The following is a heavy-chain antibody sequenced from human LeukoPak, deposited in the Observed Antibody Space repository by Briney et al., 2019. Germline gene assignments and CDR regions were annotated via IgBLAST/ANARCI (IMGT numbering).Heavy chain of an antibody. CDR2: IYDIGST. CDR1: GGSISTYY. Sequence: SETLSLTCTVSGGSISTYYWSWVRQPPGKGLEWIGCIYDIGSTNYNPSLKSRVSISVDTSKNQFSLKLSSVTAADTAVYYCARAGDNSGYSDYWGQGTLVTVSS. D-gene: IGHD3-22*01. V-gene: IGHV4-59*08. J-gene: IGHJ4*02. CDR3: ARAGDNSGYSDY.